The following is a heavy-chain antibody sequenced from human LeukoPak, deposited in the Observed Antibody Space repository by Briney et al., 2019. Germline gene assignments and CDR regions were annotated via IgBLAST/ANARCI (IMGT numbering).Heavy chain of an antibody. CDR1: GFTFDDYA. CDR3: VKVTAAGFVDH. CDR2: IGWNSGGI. D-gene: IGHD6-13*01. J-gene: IGHJ4*02. V-gene: IGHV3-9*01. Sequence: PGRSLRLSCAASGFTFDDYAMHWVRHAPGKGLEWVSGIGWNSGGIVYANSVKGRFTISRDSAKNSLYLQMNSLGAEDTAFYYCVKVTAAGFVDHWGQGTLVTVSS.